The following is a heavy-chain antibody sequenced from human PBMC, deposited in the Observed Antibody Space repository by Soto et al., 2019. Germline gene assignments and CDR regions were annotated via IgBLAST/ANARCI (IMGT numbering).Heavy chain of an antibody. V-gene: IGHV1-18*01. J-gene: IGHJ6*02. D-gene: IGHD3-10*01. Sequence: VQLEQSAPEVKKPGASGKVSCKASGDTFTTYGISWVRQAPGQGLEWLGWINTHNGNTNYAQNLQGRVIMTADTSTSTAYMELRSLRSDDTAIYYCTREGSAPYYYYGMDAWGQGTTVTVSS. CDR2: INTHNGNT. CDR3: TREGSAPYYYYGMDA. CDR1: GDTFTTYG.